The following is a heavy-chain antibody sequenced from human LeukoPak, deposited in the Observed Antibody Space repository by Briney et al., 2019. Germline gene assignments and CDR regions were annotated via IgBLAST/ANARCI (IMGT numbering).Heavy chain of an antibody. Sequence: ASVKVSCKASGDIISNFAVSWVRQAPGQGLEWMGGIIPIFGTANYAQKFQGRVTITADESTSTAYMELSSLRSEDTAVYYCAREDCSGGSCYSGYWGQRTLVTVSS. V-gene: IGHV1-69*13. D-gene: IGHD2-15*01. CDR3: AREDCSGGSCYSGY. CDR2: IIPIFGTA. J-gene: IGHJ4*02. CDR1: GDIISNFA.